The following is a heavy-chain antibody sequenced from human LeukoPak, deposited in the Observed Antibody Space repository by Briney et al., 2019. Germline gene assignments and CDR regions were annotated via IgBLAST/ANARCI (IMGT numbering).Heavy chain of an antibody. CDR3: ARRGGTLAGNYFDS. V-gene: IGHV4-39*01. D-gene: IGHD6-19*01. J-gene: IGHJ4*02. Sequence: SETLSLTCTVSGGSISTSSYYWGWIRQPPGKGQEWIANIYYSGSTHYNPSLNSRITISVDTSNNQFSLRLSSVTAADTAVYFCARRGGTLAGNYFDSWGQGTLVTVSS. CDR2: IYYSGST. CDR1: GGSISTSSYY.